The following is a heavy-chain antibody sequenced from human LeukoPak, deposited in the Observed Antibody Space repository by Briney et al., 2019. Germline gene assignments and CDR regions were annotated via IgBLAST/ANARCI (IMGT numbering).Heavy chain of an antibody. CDR2: IKPDGDEK. D-gene: IGHD5-12*01. V-gene: IGHV3-7*01. J-gene: IGHJ3*02. CDR1: GRTFTYCW. Sequence: GGSLRPSWAASGRTFTYCWRYLGRLAPGRGLEWLANIKPDGDEKYYVDSVKGRFAIARDNAKNTLYLQMNSMRAEDTAVSYCARVHSNIVATIRADRTSDIGSQGRMVTVSS. CDR3: ARVHSNIVATIRADRTSDI.